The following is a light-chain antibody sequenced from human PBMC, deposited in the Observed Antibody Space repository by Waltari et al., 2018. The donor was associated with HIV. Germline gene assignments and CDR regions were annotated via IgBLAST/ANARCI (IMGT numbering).Light chain of an antibody. Sequence: DIQMTQSPSFLSASVGDRVTVACRASQTINTFLNWYQQTSGKPPKLLIFAASTLQSGVPSRFNGSGSGTDFTLTVSSLHPEDFATYYWQQTYRSPQTFGQGTRLE. J-gene: IGKJ5*01. CDR2: AAS. V-gene: IGKV1-39*01. CDR3: QQTYRSPQT. CDR1: QTINTF.